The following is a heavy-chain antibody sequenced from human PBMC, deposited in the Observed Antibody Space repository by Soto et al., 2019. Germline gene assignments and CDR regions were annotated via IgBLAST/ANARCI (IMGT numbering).Heavy chain of an antibody. J-gene: IGHJ5*02. CDR1: GGSFSGYY. V-gene: IGHV4-34*01. D-gene: IGHD5-18*01. Sequence: LSLTCAVYGGSFSGYYWSWIRQPPGKGLEWIGEINHSGSTNYNPSLKSRVTISVDTSKNQFSLKLSSVTAADTAVYYCARIRGYSYGYWFDPWGQGTLVTVSS. CDR2: INHSGST. CDR3: ARIRGYSYGYWFDP.